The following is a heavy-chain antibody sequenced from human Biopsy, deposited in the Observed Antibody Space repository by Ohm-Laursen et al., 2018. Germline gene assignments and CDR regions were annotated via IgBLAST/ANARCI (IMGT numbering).Heavy chain of an antibody. Sequence: GTLSLTCAVSGGSFTGHYWTWIRQPPGKGLGWIGHISHTGYTSYKSSLKSRVTISLDTSRKHFSLRLTSLAAADTAVYYCARGSNEYGGLYFPHWGQGTLVTVSS. D-gene: IGHD4-23*01. J-gene: IGHJ1*01. CDR1: GGSFTGHY. CDR2: ISHTGYT. V-gene: IGHV4-59*11. CDR3: ARGSNEYGGLYFPH.